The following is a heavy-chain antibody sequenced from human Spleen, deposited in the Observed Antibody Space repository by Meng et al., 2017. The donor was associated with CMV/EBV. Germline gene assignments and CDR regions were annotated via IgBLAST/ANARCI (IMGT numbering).Heavy chain of an antibody. CDR2: ISYDGDKK. V-gene: IGHV3-30*04. J-gene: IGHJ6*02. D-gene: IGHD2-2*01. CDR3: ARASGYCSSTSCPGYYYGMDV. CDR1: GYTFGNYA. Sequence: GGSLRLSCVGSGYTFGNYAMHWVRQAPGKGLEWVAVISYDGDKKFYTDSVKGRFTISRDNSKNTLYLQMNSLRAEDTAVYYCARASGYCSSTSCPGYYYGMDVWGQGTTVTVSS.